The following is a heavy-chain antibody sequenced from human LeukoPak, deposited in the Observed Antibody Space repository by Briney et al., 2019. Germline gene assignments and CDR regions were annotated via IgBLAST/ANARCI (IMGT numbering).Heavy chain of an antibody. CDR3: ARALNWFDP. CDR1: GGTFSSYA. Sequence: GASVKASCKASGGTFSSYAISWVRQAPGQGIEWMGRIIPILGIANYAQKFQGRVTITADKSTSTAYMELSSLRSEDTAVYYCARALNWFDPWGQGTLVTVSS. V-gene: IGHV1-69*04. CDR2: IIPILGIA. J-gene: IGHJ5*02.